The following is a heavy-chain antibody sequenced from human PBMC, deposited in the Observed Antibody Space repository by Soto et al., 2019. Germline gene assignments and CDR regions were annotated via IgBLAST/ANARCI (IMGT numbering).Heavy chain of an antibody. CDR1: GGSISSGGSS. D-gene: IGHD6-13*01. CDR3: AREGYSSSWYYYYAMDV. J-gene: IGHJ6*02. Sequence: MPSETLSLTCAVSGGSISSGGSSWSWIRQPPGKGLEWIGYIYHSGSTYYNPSLKSRVTISVDRSKNQFSLKLSSVTAADTAVYYCAREGYSSSWYYYYAMDVWGQGTTVTVSS. CDR2: IYHSGST. V-gene: IGHV4-30-2*01.